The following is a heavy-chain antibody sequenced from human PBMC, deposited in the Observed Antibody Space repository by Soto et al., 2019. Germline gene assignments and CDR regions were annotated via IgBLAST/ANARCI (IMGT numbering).Heavy chain of an antibody. CDR2: IDTNNGRT. J-gene: IGHJ4*02. V-gene: IGHV1-3*04. CDR1: GFTFTGSS. CDR3: AKGHGTQTLADSYLAS. Sequence: ASVKVSCKASGFTFTGSSIHWVRQAPGQNLQWLGWIDTNNGRTKYSQSFQGRVTISRDTSASTAYMELNSLKSEDTAVYYCAKGHGTQTLADSYLASWAQGTLVPVSS.